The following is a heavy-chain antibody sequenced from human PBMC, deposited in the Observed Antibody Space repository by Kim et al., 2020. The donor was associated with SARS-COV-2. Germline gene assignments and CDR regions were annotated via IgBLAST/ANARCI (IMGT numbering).Heavy chain of an antibody. J-gene: IGHJ5*02. CDR3: SVTAIAAA. Sequence: GGSLRLSCAASGFTFSNASMNWVRQAPGKGLEWVASINSSISYIYSAYSVKGRFTISSYNAKNTHNLQMNSMRPENTAVAYYSVTAIAAAWGQGTLVTV. CDR2: INSSISYI. V-gene: IGHV3-21*01. D-gene: IGHD6-13*01. CDR1: GFTFSNAS.